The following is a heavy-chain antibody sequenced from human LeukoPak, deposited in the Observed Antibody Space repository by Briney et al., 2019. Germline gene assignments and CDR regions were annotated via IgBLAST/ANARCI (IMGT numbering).Heavy chain of an antibody. Sequence: GGSLRLSCAASGFTFSSYLMTWVRQAPGQGLEWVASIKQDGNEKYYVDSVEGRFTISRDNARNSLFLQMSSLRADDTAVYYCARDGAFRIYDYWGQGTLVTVSS. J-gene: IGHJ4*02. CDR2: IKQDGNEK. D-gene: IGHD3-3*02. V-gene: IGHV3-7*01. CDR1: GFTFSSYL. CDR3: ARDGAFRIYDY.